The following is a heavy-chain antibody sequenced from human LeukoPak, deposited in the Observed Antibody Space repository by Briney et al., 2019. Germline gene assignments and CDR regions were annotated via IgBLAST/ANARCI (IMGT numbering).Heavy chain of an antibody. D-gene: IGHD3-10*01. CDR2: INPNSGGT. CDR1: GYTFTGYY. CDR3: ARPVGGAFDI. V-gene: IGHV1-2*06. J-gene: IGHJ3*02. Sequence: ASVKVSCKASGYTFTGYYMHRVRQAPGQGLEWMGRINPNSGGTNYAQKFQGRVTITADESTSTAYMELSSLRSEDTAVYYCARPVGGAFDIWGQGTMVTVSS.